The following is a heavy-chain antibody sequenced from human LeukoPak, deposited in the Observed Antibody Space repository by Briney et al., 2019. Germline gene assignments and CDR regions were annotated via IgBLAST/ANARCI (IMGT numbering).Heavy chain of an antibody. V-gene: IGHV1-46*01. CDR3: ANSTYFDY. CDR2: INPSGGST. J-gene: IGHJ4*02. D-gene: IGHD2/OR15-2a*01. Sequence: ASVKVSYKASGYTFTNYYMHCVPQAPGQGLEWMGIINPSGGSTSYAQKFQGRVTMTRDTSTSTVYMELSSLRSEDTAVYYCANSTYFDYWGQGTLVTVSS. CDR1: GYTFTNYY.